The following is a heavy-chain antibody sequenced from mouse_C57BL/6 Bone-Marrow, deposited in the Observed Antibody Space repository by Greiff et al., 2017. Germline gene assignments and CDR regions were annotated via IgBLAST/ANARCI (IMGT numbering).Heavy chain of an antibody. CDR2: IYPSDSET. CDR3: ASSPPMPRRRTWFAY. Sequence: QVQLQQPGAELVRPGSSVKLSCKASGYTFTSYWMDWVKQRPGQGLEWIGNIYPSDSETHYNQKFKDKATLTVDKSSSTAYMQLSSLTSEDSAVYYCASSPPMPRRRTWFAYWGQGTLVTVSA. J-gene: IGHJ3*01. D-gene: IGHD6-5*01. CDR1: GYTFTSYW. V-gene: IGHV1-61*01.